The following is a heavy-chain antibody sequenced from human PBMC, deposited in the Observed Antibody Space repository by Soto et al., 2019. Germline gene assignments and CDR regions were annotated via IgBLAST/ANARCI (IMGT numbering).Heavy chain of an antibody. D-gene: IGHD3-10*01. V-gene: IGHV4-31*03. J-gene: IGHJ6*03. CDR3: ARDSRPGRGYYYYMDV. Sequence: SETLSLTCTVSGGSISSGGYYWSWIRQHPGKGLEWIGYIYYSGSTYYNPSLKSRVTISVDTSKNQFSLKLSSVTAADTAVYYCARDSRPGRGYYYYMDVWGKGTTVTVSS. CDR2: IYYSGST. CDR1: GGSISSGGYY.